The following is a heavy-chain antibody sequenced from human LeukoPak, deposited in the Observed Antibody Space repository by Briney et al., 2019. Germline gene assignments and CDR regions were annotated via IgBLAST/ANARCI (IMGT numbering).Heavy chain of an antibody. Sequence: PGGSLGLSCAASGFTFSTYAMHWVRQAPGKGLEWVAVISSDGSRKYYADSVKGRFTISRDDSKSTLYLQMNSLRAEDTAVYYCARALYVLTGSAFDYWGQGTLVTVSS. CDR2: ISSDGSRK. D-gene: IGHD3-9*01. J-gene: IGHJ4*02. CDR1: GFTFSTYA. V-gene: IGHV3-30*04. CDR3: ARALYVLTGSAFDY.